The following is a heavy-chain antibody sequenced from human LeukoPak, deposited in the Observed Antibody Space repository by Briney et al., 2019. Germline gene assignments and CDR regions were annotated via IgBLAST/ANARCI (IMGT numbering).Heavy chain of an antibody. CDR3: ARDFYSSGLKFDY. CDR1: GFTFRSFE. V-gene: IGHV3-48*03. J-gene: IGHJ4*02. CDR2: FSSSGSTI. Sequence: GGSLRLPSAASGFTFRSFEMNWVRQAPGKGLEWVSYFSSSGSTIYYADSGKGRFTISRDNAKNSLYLQMNSLRAEDTAVYYCARDFYSSGLKFDYWGQGTLVTVSS. D-gene: IGHD6-19*01.